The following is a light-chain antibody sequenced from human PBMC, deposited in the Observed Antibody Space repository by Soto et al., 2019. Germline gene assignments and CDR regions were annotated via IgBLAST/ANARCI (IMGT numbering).Light chain of an antibody. J-gene: IGKJ4*01. CDR1: QSVSSY. CDR2: DTS. V-gene: IGKV3-20*01. CDR3: QQYESSPLT. Sequence: EIVLTQYPGTLSLSVGERVTLSCRASQSVSSYLAWYQQTPGQAPRLLIYDTSNRATGTPDRFSGSGSGTDFTLTISRLQPEDFTVYYCQQYESSPLTFGGGTTVEIK.